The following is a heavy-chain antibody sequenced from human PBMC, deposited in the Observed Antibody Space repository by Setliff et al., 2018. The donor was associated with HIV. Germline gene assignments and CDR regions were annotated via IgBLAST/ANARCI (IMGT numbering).Heavy chain of an antibody. Sequence: GGSLRLSCEASGFTVSSNYMNWVRQAPGKGPEWVGFIRSKTYGWTTEYAASVKGRFTISRDDSKSIAYVQMNSLETEDTAVYYCTRALEGVDSGYSFADFDYWGQGTLVTVSS. CDR2: IRSKTYGWTT. J-gene: IGHJ4*02. D-gene: IGHD3-22*01. CDR3: TRALEGVDSGYSFADFDY. V-gene: IGHV3-49*04. CDR1: GFTVSSNY.